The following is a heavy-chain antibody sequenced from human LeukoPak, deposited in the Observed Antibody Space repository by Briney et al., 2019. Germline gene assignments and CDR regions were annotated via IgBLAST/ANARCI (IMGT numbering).Heavy chain of an antibody. V-gene: IGHV4-61*02. J-gene: IGHJ5*02. CDR1: GGSVSSDEFY. D-gene: IGHD2-21*02. CDR2: IYPSGST. Sequence: SSETLSLTCTVSGGSVSSDEFYWSWIRQPAGKGLEWIGRIYPSGSTNYKSSLRSRATISIDTSKDQFSLMLASVTAADTAVYYCAREAWGGQQLLSGWFDPWGQGTLVTVSS. CDR3: AREAWGGQQLLSGWFDP.